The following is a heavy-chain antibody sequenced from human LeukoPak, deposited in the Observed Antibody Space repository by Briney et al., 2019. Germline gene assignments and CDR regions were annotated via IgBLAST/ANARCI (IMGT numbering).Heavy chain of an antibody. CDR1: EFAFGSYA. J-gene: IGHJ4*02. Sequence: GGSLRLSCAASEFAFGSYAMTWVRQAPGKGPEWVAAISDSGDNTYYTESMRGRFTISRDNSKNTLYLQMNSLRAEDTAVYYCASHRGYCSGGTCYSAFFDYWGQGILVTVSS. D-gene: IGHD2-15*01. CDR3: ASHRGYCSGGTCYSAFFDY. V-gene: IGHV3-23*01. CDR2: ISDSGDNT.